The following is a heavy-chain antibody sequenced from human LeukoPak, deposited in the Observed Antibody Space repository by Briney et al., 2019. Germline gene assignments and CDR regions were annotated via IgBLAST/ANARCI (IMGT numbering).Heavy chain of an antibody. Sequence: SVKVSCKASGGTFSSYAISWVRRAPGQGLEWMGGIIPIFGTANYAQKFQGRVTITADESTSTAYMELSSLRSEDTAVYYCARVYCSGGSCYGGSWFDPWGQGTLVTVSS. D-gene: IGHD2-15*01. CDR2: IIPIFGTA. J-gene: IGHJ5*02. V-gene: IGHV1-69*13. CDR1: GGTFSSYA. CDR3: ARVYCSGGSCYGGSWFDP.